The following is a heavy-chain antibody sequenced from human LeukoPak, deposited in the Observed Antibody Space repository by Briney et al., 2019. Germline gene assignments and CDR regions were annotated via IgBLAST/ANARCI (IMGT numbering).Heavy chain of an antibody. V-gene: IGHV1-2*02. CDR2: INPSSGAT. CDR3: ARVAYFYDSSGYYYSDY. CDR1: GYTFIDYY. J-gene: IGHJ4*02. D-gene: IGHD3-22*01. Sequence: ASVKVSCKASGYTFIDYYMHWVRQAPGQGLEWMGWINPSSGATNYAQNFQGRVTMTRDTSINTAYMELSRLRSDDTAVYYCARVAYFYDSSGYYYSDYWGQGTLVTVSS.